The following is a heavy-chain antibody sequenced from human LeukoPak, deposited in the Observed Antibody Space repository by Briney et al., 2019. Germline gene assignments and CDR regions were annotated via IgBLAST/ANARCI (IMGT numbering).Heavy chain of an antibody. J-gene: IGHJ5*02. D-gene: IGHD3-22*01. V-gene: IGHV1-2*02. CDR1: GYTFTGYY. Sequence: ASVKVSCKASGYTFTGYYMHWVRQAPGQGLEWMGWINPNSGGTNYAQKFQGRVTMTRDTSISTAYMELSRLRSDDTAVYYCARGYYYDSSGYHAGHWFDPWGQGTLVTVSS. CDR3: ARGYYYDSSGYHAGHWFDP. CDR2: INPNSGGT.